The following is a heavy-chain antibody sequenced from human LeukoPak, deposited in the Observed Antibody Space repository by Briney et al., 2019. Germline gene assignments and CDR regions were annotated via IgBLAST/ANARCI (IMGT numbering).Heavy chain of an antibody. D-gene: IGHD5-24*01. V-gene: IGHV4-59*01. CDR2: IYYSGST. Sequence: SETLSLTCTVSGGSISSYYWSWIRQPPGKGLEWIGYIYYSGSTNYNPFLKSRVTISVDTSKNQFSLKLGSVTAADTAVYYCASGHRDGYNFDYWGQGTLVTVSS. J-gene: IGHJ4*02. CDR3: ASGHRDGYNFDY. CDR1: GGSISSYY.